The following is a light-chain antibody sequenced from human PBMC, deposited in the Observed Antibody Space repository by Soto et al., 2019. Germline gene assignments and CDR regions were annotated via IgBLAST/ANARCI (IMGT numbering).Light chain of an antibody. CDR3: QYYSEWPPTYT. V-gene: IGKV3-15*01. J-gene: IGKJ2*01. CDR1: QSINNN. CDR2: GAS. Sequence: EIVMTQSPDTLSVSPGERATLSCRASQSINNNLAWYQQKPGQAPRLLIYGASTRATGVPARLSGSGSGTEFTLNIDSLQSEDFALYYCQYYSEWPPTYTFGQGTKLEIK.